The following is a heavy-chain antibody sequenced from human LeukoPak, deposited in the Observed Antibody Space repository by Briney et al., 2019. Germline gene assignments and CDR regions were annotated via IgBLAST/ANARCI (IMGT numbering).Heavy chain of an antibody. J-gene: IGHJ5*02. CDR3: ARVGVMTTVTTFMGDWFDP. D-gene: IGHD4-17*01. CDR2: ISSSSSTI. V-gene: IGHV3-48*01. Sequence: GGSLRLSCAASGFTFSSYSMNWARQAPGKGLEWVSYISSSSSTIYYADSVKGRFTISRDNAKNSLYLQMNSLRAEDTAVYYCARVGVMTTVTTFMGDWFDPWGQGTLVTVSS. CDR1: GFTFSSYS.